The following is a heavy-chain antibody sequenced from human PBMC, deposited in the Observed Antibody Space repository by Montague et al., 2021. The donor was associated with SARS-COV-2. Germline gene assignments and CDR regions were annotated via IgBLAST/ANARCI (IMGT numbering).Heavy chain of an antibody. CDR3: ARIAMAATFDS. D-gene: IGHD6-19*01. J-gene: IGHJ4*02. V-gene: IGHV4-59*13. Sequence: SETLSLTCTVSGGSISPYYWNWIRQPPGEGLEWIGYIYYTGGTKYNPSLKSRVSMSVDTSKNQFSLRLTSVGAAGTAVYYCARIAMAATFDSWGQGALVTVSS. CDR1: GGSISPYY. CDR2: IYYTGGT.